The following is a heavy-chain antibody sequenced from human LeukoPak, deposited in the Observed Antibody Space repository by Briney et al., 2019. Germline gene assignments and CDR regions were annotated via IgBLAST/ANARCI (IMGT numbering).Heavy chain of an antibody. CDR3: ARGSGSGNWYFDL. Sequence: SETLSLTCTVSGGSISSDYWSWIRQPPGKGLEWIGYIYYDGSTNYNPSLKSRVSISVDTSKNQFSLKLSSVTAADTAVYYCARGSGSGNWYFDLWGRGTLVTVSS. V-gene: IGHV4-59*01. D-gene: IGHD2-15*01. J-gene: IGHJ2*01. CDR1: GGSISSDY. CDR2: IYYDGST.